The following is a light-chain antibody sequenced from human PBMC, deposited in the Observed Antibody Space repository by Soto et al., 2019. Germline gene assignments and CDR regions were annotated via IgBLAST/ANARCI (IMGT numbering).Light chain of an antibody. CDR3: QQRSNWPIT. J-gene: IGKJ5*01. CDR2: DAS. CDR1: QRLRTNS. V-gene: IGKV3-11*01. Sequence: EIVLTQSPGTLSLSPGERATLSCRASQRLRTNSLAWYQQKRGQAPRLLIYDASNRATVIPSRFSGIGSSTDFALTISSLEHEDFEVYYCQQRSNWPITFGQGTRLEIK.